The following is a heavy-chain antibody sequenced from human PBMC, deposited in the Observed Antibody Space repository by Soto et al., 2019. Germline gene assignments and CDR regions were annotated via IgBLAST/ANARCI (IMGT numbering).Heavy chain of an antibody. Sequence: QEQLVQSGAEVKKPEPSVKVSCMTSGYTFTDYDINWVRQATGQGLEWIGWMNPNSGETGYAQKFQGRVTMTRSLSLSTAYLELSSLTSDVTAIYFCARVAVAARPRWYNWFDPWGQETLVTVSS. CDR1: GYTFTDYD. CDR3: ARVAVAARPRWYNWFDP. D-gene: IGHD2-15*01. V-gene: IGHV1-8*01. CDR2: MNPNSGET. J-gene: IGHJ5*02.